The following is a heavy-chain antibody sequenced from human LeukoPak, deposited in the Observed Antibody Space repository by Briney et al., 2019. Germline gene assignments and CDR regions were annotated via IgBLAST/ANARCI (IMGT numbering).Heavy chain of an antibody. Sequence: TGGSLRLSCAASGFTLSSLGMHWVRQAPGKGLEWVAVIWYDGSNKYYADSVKGRFTISRDNSKNTLYLQMNSLRAEDTAVYYCAKDRRYSSGSQGGYYYYYGMDVWGQGTTVTVSS. CDR3: AKDRRYSSGSQGGYYYYYGMDV. CDR2: IWYDGSNK. D-gene: IGHD6-19*01. J-gene: IGHJ6*02. CDR1: GFTLSSLG. V-gene: IGHV3-30*02.